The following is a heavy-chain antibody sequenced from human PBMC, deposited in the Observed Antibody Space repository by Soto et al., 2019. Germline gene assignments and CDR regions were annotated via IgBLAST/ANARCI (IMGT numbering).Heavy chain of an antibody. CDR1: GFTFDDYA. Sequence: EVQLVESGGGLVQPGRSLRLSCAASGFTFDDYAMHWVRQAPGKGLEWVSGISWNSGRLGYADSVKGRFTISRDNAKNSLYLQMNSLRSEDTALYYCAKDIQPYEILIGYFQYWGQGTLVTVSS. D-gene: IGHD3-9*01. CDR2: ISWNSGRL. J-gene: IGHJ4*02. V-gene: IGHV3-9*01. CDR3: AKDIQPYEILIGYFQY.